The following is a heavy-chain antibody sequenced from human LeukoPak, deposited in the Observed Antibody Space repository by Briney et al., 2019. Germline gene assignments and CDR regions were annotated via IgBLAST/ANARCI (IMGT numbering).Heavy chain of an antibody. CDR1: GYTFRSYW. Sequence: GESMKISCNTSGYTFRSYWIAWLLQMPGKGLEWMSIVYPGDSATRYSPSFQGQVTISADESISTAYLQWSSLKASDTAMYFCARQRSGYTFTYFYYLDVWGKGITVTVSS. CDR3: ARQRSGYTFTYFYYLDV. D-gene: IGHD5-18*01. V-gene: IGHV5-51*01. J-gene: IGHJ6*03. CDR2: VYPGDSAT.